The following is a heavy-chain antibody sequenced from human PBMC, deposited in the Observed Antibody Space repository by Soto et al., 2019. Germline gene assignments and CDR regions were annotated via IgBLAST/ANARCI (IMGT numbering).Heavy chain of an antibody. Sequence: QVQLVQSGAEVKKPGSSVKVSCTASGGTFSSYAISWVRQAPGQGLEWMGGLIPIFGTANYAQKFQGRVTITADESTSTAYMERGSLRSEDTAVYYCARLIAPPGCDGELVGWFDPWGQGTLVTVSS. CDR2: LIPIFGTA. J-gene: IGHJ5*02. CDR1: GGTFSSYA. CDR3: ARLIAPPGCDGELVGWFDP. D-gene: IGHD3-10*01. V-gene: IGHV1-69*01.